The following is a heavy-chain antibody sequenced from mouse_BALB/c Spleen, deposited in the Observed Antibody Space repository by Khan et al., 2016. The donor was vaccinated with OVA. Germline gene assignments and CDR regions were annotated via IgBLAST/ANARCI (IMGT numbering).Heavy chain of an antibody. V-gene: IGHV2-3*01. CDR3: AKGGTYFGGYFDV. CDR1: GFSFTNHG. D-gene: IGHD2-10*01. Sequence: QVQLKESGPGLVAPSQSLSVTCTVSGFSFTNHGVSWVRQPPGKGLEWLGIIWGDGSTNYHSALISRLSITKDNSKCQVFLKLNSLQTDDTATYDCAKGGTYFGGYFDVWGAGTTVTVSS. J-gene: IGHJ1*01. CDR2: IWGDGST.